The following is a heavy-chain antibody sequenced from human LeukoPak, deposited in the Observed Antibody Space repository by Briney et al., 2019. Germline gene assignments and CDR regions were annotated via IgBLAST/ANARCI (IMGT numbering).Heavy chain of an antibody. CDR2: IYYSGST. D-gene: IGHD3-10*01. CDR3: ASSASERNPYYFDY. V-gene: IGHV4-59*01. J-gene: IGHJ4*02. CDR1: GGSISSYY. Sequence: PSETLSLTCTVSGGSISSYYWSWIRQPPGKGLEWIGYIYYSGSTNYNPSLKSRVTISVDTSKNQFSLKLSSVTAADTAVYYCASSASERNPYYFDYWGQGTLVTVSS.